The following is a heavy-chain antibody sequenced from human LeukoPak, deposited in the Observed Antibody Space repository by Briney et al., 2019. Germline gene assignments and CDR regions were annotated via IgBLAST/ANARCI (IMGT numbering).Heavy chain of an antibody. CDR3: AREVWQQLVLSPLFDY. V-gene: IGHV4-39*06. CDR2: IYYSGST. J-gene: IGHJ4*02. Sequence: SETLSLTCTVSGGSISSSSYYWGWIRQPPGRGLEWIGSIYYSGSTDYNPSLRSRVTISVDTSKNQFPLKLSSVTAADTAVYYCAREVWQQLVLSPLFDYWGQGTLVTVSS. CDR1: GGSISSSSYY. D-gene: IGHD6-13*01.